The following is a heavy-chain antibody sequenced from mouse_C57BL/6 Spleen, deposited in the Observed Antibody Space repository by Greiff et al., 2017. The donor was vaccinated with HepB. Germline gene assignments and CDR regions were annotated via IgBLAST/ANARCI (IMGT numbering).Heavy chain of an antibody. CDR1: GFSFNTYA. CDR2: IRSKSNNYAT. V-gene: IGHV10-1*01. CDR3: VGDGYYPWFAY. D-gene: IGHD2-3*01. J-gene: IGHJ3*01. Sequence: EVKLMESGGGLVQPKGSLKLSCAASGFSFNTYAMNWVRQAPGKGLEWVARIRSKSNNYATYYADSVKDRFTISRDDSESMLYLQMNNLKTEDTAMYYCVGDGYYPWFAYWGQGTLVTVSA.